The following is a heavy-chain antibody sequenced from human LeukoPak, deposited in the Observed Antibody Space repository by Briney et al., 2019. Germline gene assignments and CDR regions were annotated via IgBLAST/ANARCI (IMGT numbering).Heavy chain of an antibody. D-gene: IGHD3-16*01. V-gene: IGHV3-66*01. J-gene: IGHJ4*02. CDR1: GFTVSSNY. Sequence: GGSLRLSCAASGFTVSSNYMSWVRQAPGKGLEWVSVIYSGGSTYYADSVKGRFTISRDNSKNTVYLQMNSLRAEDTATYYCVKAGRGLDMIFDYWGQGTLVTVSS. CDR2: IYSGGST. CDR3: VKAGRGLDMIFDY.